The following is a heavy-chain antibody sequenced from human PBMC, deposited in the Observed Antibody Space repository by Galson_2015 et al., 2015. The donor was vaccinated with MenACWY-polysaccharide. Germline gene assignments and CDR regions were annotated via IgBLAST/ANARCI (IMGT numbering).Heavy chain of an antibody. Sequence: SVKVSCKASGYTFTSYDINWVRQATGQGLEWMGWMNPNSGNTGYAQKFQGRVTMTRNTSISTAYMELSSLRSEDTAVYYCARASGEGYDFWSGYALDYWGQGTLVTVSS. CDR3: ARASGEGYDFWSGYALDY. J-gene: IGHJ4*02. V-gene: IGHV1-8*01. D-gene: IGHD3-3*01. CDR1: GYTFTSYD. CDR2: MNPNSGNT.